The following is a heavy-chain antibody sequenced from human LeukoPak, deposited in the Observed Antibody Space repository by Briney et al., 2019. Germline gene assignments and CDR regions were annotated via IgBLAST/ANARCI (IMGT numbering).Heavy chain of an antibody. Sequence: GGSLILSCAAAGFSTSNNYMSWVRQAPGKGLEWVSVIYGGCGTSYSASVKGRFTISGDISTNTLSLQMNSLSTEDTAVYYCAGGYDASDYWGQGTLVTVSS. CDR2: IYGGCGT. D-gene: IGHD3-16*01. V-gene: IGHV3-66*02. CDR1: GFSTSNNY. CDR3: AGGYDASDY. J-gene: IGHJ4*02.